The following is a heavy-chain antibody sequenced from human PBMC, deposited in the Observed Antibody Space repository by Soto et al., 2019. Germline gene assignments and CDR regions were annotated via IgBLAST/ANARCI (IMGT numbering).Heavy chain of an antibody. D-gene: IGHD3-16*01. CDR2: IYAGGST. V-gene: IGHV3-53*01. CDR1: GFTLSDHY. J-gene: IGHJ4*02. Sequence: GSLRLSCAGSGFTLSDHYIDWVRQAPGKGLEWVSVIYAGGSTSYADSVKGRFTVSRDNSNNTLFLQLNSLRVEDTAVYYCARGTWGISWPNFFDYWGQGVLVTVSS. CDR3: ARGTWGISWPNFFDY.